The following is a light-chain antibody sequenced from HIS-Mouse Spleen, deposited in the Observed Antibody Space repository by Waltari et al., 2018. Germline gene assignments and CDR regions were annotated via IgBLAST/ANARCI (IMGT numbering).Light chain of an antibody. CDR2: EVS. CDR3: SLYTSSSTLV. CDR1: SSDVGSYTR. Sequence: QSALTQPPSVSGSPGQSVTISCTGTSSDVGSYTRVSWYQQPPGTAPQLMIYEVSNRPSGVPDRFSGSKSGNTASLTISGLQAEDEADYYCSLYTSSSTLVFGGGTKLTVL. V-gene: IGLV2-18*01. J-gene: IGLJ2*01.